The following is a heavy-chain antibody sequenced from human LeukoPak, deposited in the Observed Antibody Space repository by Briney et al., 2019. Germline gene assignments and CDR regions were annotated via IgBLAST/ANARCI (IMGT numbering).Heavy chain of an antibody. J-gene: IGHJ4*02. CDR2: ITGSGVVI. Sequence: GGSLRLSCAASGFTVHIIEMNWVRQAPGKGLEWISQITGSGVVIYADSVKGRFTISRDNAKNSLYLQMNNLRVEDTAVYYCARRFDSWSQGTLVTVSS. CDR3: ARRFDS. CDR1: GFTVHIIE. V-gene: IGHV3-48*03.